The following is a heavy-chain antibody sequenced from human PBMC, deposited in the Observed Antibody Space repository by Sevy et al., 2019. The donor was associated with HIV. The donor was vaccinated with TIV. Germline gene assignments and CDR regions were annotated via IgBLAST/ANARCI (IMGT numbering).Heavy chain of an antibody. CDR1: GFTFSSYS. J-gene: IGHJ3*02. CDR2: ISSSSSTI. Sequence: GGSLRLSCAASGFTFSSYSMNWVRQAPGKGLEWVSYISSSSSTIYYADSVKGRFTISRDNAKKPLYLQMNGLRDEDTAVYYCASLAYCGGDCYSGAFDIWGQGTMVTVSS. CDR3: ASLAYCGGDCYSGAFDI. V-gene: IGHV3-48*02. D-gene: IGHD2-21*02.